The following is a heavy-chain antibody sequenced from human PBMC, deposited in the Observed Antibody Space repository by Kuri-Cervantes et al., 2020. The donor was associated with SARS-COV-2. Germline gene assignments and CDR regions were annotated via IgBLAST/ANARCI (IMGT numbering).Heavy chain of an antibody. Sequence: GEFPKISRQAQGDISTSYWIAWVRQIPGKDLEWIGIIWPGDSETRYSPSFQDQVTISGDESINTAYLQWSSLKASDTAIYYCARRPRYCSDTSCYYLDYWGQGTLVTVSS. CDR1: GDISTSYW. J-gene: IGHJ4*02. CDR2: IWPGDSET. CDR3: ARRPRYCSDTSCYYLDY. V-gene: IGHV5-51*01. D-gene: IGHD2-2*01.